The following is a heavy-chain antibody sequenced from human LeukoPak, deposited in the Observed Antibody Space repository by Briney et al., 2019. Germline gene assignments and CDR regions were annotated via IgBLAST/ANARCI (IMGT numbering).Heavy chain of an antibody. V-gene: IGHV4-4*07. CDR3: ARVSDYYDSSGYYFDAFDI. CDR2: IYTSGST. Sequence: SETLSLTCTVSGGSISSYYWSWIRQPAGKGLEWIGRIYTSGSTNYNPSLKSRVTMSVDTSKNQFSLKLSSVTAADTAVYYCARVSDYYDSSGYYFDAFDIWGQGTMVTVSS. D-gene: IGHD3-22*01. CDR1: GGSISSYY. J-gene: IGHJ3*02.